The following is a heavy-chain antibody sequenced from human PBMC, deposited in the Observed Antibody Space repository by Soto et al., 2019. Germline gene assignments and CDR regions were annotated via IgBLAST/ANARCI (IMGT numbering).Heavy chain of an antibody. V-gene: IGHV1-18*01. CDR3: ARGGYYDNVWGKLSHYVLDV. CDR1: GYTFIRYG. D-gene: IGHD3-16*01. CDR2: ISPYNDQT. J-gene: IGHJ6*02. Sequence: QVQLVQSASEVMKPGASVKVSCKASGYTFIRYGITWVRQAPGQRLEWMGWISPYNDQTIYAQKLQGRVTMTADTSTRTVYMQLRSLKSDDTAVYYCARGGYYDNVWGKLSHYVLDVWGQGTSVTVSS.